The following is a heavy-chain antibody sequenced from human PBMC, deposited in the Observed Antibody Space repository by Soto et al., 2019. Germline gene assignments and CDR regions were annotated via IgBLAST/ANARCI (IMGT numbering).Heavy chain of an antibody. CDR2: ISAYNGNT. CDR1: GYTFTSYG. D-gene: IGHD3-10*01. CDR3: ARVSMVRGDLYYYYGMDF. V-gene: IGHV1-18*01. J-gene: IGHJ6*02. Sequence: QVQLVQSGAEVKKPGASVKVSCKASGYTFTSYGISWVRQAPGQGLEWMGWISAYNGNTNYAQKLQGRVTMTTGTSTSTAYMELRSLRSDDTAVYYCARVSMVRGDLYYYYGMDFWGQGTTVTVSS.